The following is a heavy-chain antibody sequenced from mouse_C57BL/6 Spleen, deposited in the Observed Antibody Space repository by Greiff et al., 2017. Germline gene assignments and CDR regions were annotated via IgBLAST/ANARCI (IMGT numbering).Heavy chain of an antibody. D-gene: IGHD1-1*01. CDR1: GYTFTDYY. J-gene: IGHJ4*01. CDR3: ARRAVVADYAMDY. Sequence: EVQLQQSGPELVKPGASVKISCKASGYTFTDYYMNWVKQSHGKSLEWIGDINPNNGGTSYNQKFKGKATLTVDKSSSTAYMELRSLTSEDSAVYYCARRAVVADYAMDYWGQGTSVTVSS. V-gene: IGHV1-26*01. CDR2: INPNNGGT.